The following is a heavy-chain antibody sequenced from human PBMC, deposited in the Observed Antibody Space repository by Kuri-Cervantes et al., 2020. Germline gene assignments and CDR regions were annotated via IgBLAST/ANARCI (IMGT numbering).Heavy chain of an antibody. CDR3: AIPAGYSSSWDHFDY. J-gene: IGHJ4*02. CDR2: MNPNSGNT. CDR1: GYTFTSYD. V-gene: IGHV1-8*01. Sequence: ASVKVSCKASGYTFTSYDINWVRQATGQGLEWMGWMNPNSGNTGYAQKFQGRVTMTRNTSISTAYMELRSLRSDDTAVYYCAIPAGYSSSWDHFDYWGQGTLVTVSS. D-gene: IGHD6-13*01.